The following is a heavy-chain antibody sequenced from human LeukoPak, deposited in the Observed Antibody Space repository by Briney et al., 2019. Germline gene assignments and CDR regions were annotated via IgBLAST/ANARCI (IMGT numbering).Heavy chain of an antibody. CDR2: INHSGST. J-gene: IGHJ4*02. Sequence: SETLSLTCAVSGGSFSAYYWGWIRQPPGKGLEWIGQINHSGSTSYNPSLRSRVTISADTSKNQFSLKMSSVTAADTAVYYCARVYCDDTSCYQNFDYWGQGILVTVSS. D-gene: IGHD2-2*01. V-gene: IGHV4-34*01. CDR3: ARVYCDDTSCYQNFDY. CDR1: GGSFSAYY.